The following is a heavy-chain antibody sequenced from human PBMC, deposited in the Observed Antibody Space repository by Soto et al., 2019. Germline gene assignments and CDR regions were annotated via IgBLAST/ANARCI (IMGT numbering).Heavy chain of an antibody. CDR2: IIPIFGTA. CDR3: SRERSHDYGDLRREYYFDY. CDR1: GGTFSSYA. V-gene: IGHV1-69*01. D-gene: IGHD4-17*01. J-gene: IGHJ4*02. Sequence: QVQLVQSGAEVKKPGSSVKVSCKASGGTFSSYAISWVRQAPGQGLEWMGGIIPIFGTANYAQKFQGRGTITAYESTSTAYMELSSLRPEDTAVYYCSRERSHDYGDLRREYYFDYWGQGTMVTVSS.